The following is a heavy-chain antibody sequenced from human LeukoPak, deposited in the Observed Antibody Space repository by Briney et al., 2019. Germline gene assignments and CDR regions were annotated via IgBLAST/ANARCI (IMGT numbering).Heavy chain of an antibody. CDR3: AKLTRYGSGSYCDY. CDR1: GFTFSNSA. J-gene: IGHJ4*02. V-gene: IGHV3-23*01. Sequence: GGSLRLSCAASGFTFSNSAMTWVRQAPGKGLEWVSAISGSGGSTYYADSVKGRFTISRDNSKNTLFLQMGSLRAEDTAVYYCAKLTRYGSGSYCDYWGQGTLVTVSS. D-gene: IGHD3-10*01. CDR2: ISGSGGST.